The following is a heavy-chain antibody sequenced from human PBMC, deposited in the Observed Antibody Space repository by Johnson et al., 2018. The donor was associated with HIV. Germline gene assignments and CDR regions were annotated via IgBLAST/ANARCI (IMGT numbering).Heavy chain of an antibody. CDR1: GFTFDDYA. CDR3: ARLTYNFNSRLGAFDI. Sequence: VQLVESGGGLVQSGRSLRLSCVASGFTFDDYAMHWVRQAPGKGLEWVSGISWNSGSIGYADSVKGRVTIYRDNAKNSVYLQMNSLRAEDTAVYYCARLTYNFNSRLGAFDIWGQGTVVTVSS. J-gene: IGHJ3*02. D-gene: IGHD1-20*01. CDR2: ISWNSGSI. V-gene: IGHV3-9*01.